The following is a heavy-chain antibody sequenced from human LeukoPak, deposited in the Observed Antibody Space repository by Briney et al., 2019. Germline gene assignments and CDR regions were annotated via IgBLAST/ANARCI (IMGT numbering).Heavy chain of an antibody. CDR2: ITYDGYYK. J-gene: IGHJ3*02. CDR1: GFTFTSYG. CDR3: ARDRVVGLGIDNAFDI. D-gene: IGHD2-15*01. Sequence: GGSLRLSCAASGFTFTSYGMHWVRQAPGKGLEWVALITYDGYYKYYSDSVKGRFTISSDTSKNTMYLQMNSLRAEDTAVYYCARDRVVGLGIDNAFDIWGHGTMVTVSS. V-gene: IGHV3-30*03.